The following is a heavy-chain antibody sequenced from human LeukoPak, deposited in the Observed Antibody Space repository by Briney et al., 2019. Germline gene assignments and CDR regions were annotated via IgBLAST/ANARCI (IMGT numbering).Heavy chain of an antibody. CDR3: ARASGYGGNSIDY. Sequence: SETLSLTCTASGGSITSYYWSWIRQPPGQGLEWVGNTYYSGNTHYNPSLKSRVTISVDPPKNQFSLILSSVTAADTALYYCARASGYGGNSIDYWGQGTLVTVSS. CDR1: GGSITSYY. D-gene: IGHD4-23*01. J-gene: IGHJ4*02. CDR2: TYYSGNT. V-gene: IGHV4-59*01.